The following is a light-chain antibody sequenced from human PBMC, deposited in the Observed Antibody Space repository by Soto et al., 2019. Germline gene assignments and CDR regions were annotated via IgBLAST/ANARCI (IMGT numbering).Light chain of an antibody. CDR2: GAF. CDR3: QQYGSPPWT. J-gene: IGKJ1*01. Sequence: EIVLTQSPGTLSLSPGERATLSCRASQRVSNSWIAWYQHKPGQAPRLLIYGAFSRAAGIPDRFSGGGSGTDFTLNITRLEPEDSSVFYCQQYGSPPWTFGQGNKVEIK. V-gene: IGKV3-20*01. CDR1: QRVSNSW.